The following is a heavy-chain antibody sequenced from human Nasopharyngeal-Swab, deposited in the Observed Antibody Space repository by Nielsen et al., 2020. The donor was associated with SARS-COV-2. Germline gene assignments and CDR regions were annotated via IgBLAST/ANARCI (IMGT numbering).Heavy chain of an antibody. Sequence: SETLSLTCAVYGGSFSAYHWSWIRQPPGKGLEWIGEIIHSGITNYNPSLKTRFTISMDTSKNQFFMKLSSVTAADTAVYYCARGNLDDNSGYSPSYYMDVWGKGTTVTVSS. CDR3: ARGNLDDNSGYSPSYYMDV. CDR1: GGSFSAYH. CDR2: IIHSGIT. D-gene: IGHD3-22*01. J-gene: IGHJ6*03. V-gene: IGHV4-34*12.